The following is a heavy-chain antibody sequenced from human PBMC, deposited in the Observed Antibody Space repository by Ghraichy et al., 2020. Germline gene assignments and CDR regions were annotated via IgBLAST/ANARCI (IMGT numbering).Heavy chain of an antibody. CDR2: INHSGNT. CDR3: AGAKWGFDY. Sequence: SETLSLTCTISGRPFSGYSWAWIRQPPGKRLEWIGEINHSGNTHYNPSLKSRVTISGDTSKNQLSLKLSSVTAADTAVYYCAGAKWGFDYWGHGTLVTVSS. D-gene: IGHD2-8*01. J-gene: IGHJ4*01. V-gene: IGHV4-34*01. CDR1: GRPFSGYS.